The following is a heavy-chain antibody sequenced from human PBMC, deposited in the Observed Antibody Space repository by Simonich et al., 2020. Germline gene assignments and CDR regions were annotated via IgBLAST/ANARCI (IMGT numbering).Heavy chain of an antibody. V-gene: IGHV3-23*01. Sequence: GGGLVQPGGSLRLSCAASGFTFSSYAMSWVRQAPGEGLEWVSAISGSGGSTYYADSVKGRFTISRDNSKNTLYLQMNSLRAEDTAVYYCAKDLGERITMIVVVIDAFDIWGQGTMVTVSS. CDR3: AKDLGERITMIVVVIDAFDI. CDR1: GFTFSSYA. J-gene: IGHJ3*02. CDR2: ISGSGGST. D-gene: IGHD3-22*01.